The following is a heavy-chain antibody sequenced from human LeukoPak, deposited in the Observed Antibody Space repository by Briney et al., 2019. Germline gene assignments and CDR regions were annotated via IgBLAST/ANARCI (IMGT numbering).Heavy chain of an antibody. Sequence: SVKVSCKASGYTFTSYGISWVRQAPGQGLEWMGGIIPIFGTANYAQKFQGRVTITADESTSTAYMELSSLRSEDTAVYYCARGPWQLVDFDYWGQGTLVTVSS. D-gene: IGHD6-13*01. V-gene: IGHV1-69*13. J-gene: IGHJ4*02. CDR3: ARGPWQLVDFDY. CDR1: GYTFTSYG. CDR2: IIPIFGTA.